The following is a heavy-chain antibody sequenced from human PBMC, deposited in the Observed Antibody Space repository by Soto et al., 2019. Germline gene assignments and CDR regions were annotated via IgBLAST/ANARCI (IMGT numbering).Heavy chain of an antibody. D-gene: IGHD4-17*01. J-gene: IGHJ2*01. CDR1: GFIFSSYG. Sequence: QVQLVESGGGVVQPGRSLRLSCATSGFIFSSYGMHWVRQGPGKGLEWVAVIWYDGTNKYYADSVNGRFTISRDDSKNTRYLQMHSVRAEDTAVYYCARGPMATVTTWGDWYFDLWGRGTLVTVSS. CDR3: ARGPMATVTTWGDWYFDL. V-gene: IGHV3-33*01. CDR2: IWYDGTNK.